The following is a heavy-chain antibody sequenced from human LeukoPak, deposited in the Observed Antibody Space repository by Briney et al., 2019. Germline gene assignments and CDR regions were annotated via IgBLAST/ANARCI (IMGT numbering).Heavy chain of an antibody. D-gene: IGHD6-13*01. J-gene: IGHJ5*02. CDR2: ISGSGGST. CDR3: AKDGYSSSWFRWFDP. V-gene: IGHV3-23*01. CDR1: GFTFSSYA. Sequence: GGSLRLSCAASGFTFSSYAMSWVRQAPGKGLEWVSAISGSGGSTYYADSVKGRFTISRDKSKNTLYLQMNSLRAEDTAVYYCAKDGYSSSWFRWFDPWGQGTLVTVSS.